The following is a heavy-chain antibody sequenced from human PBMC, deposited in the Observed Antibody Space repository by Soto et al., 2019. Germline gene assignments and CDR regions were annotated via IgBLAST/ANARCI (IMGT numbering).Heavy chain of an antibody. Sequence: QVQLQESGPGLVKPSETLSLTCTVSGGSISGYYWTWIRQPAGKGLEWIGRKHTSGTTNYNPSLKSRVTMSKDPSPNQFSLNLASVTAGDQAGYYCARGGEFYVLDVWGQGTTVAVSS. V-gene: IGHV4-4*07. D-gene: IGHD3-16*01. J-gene: IGHJ6*02. CDR2: KHTSGTT. CDR1: GGSISGYY. CDR3: ARGGEFYVLDV.